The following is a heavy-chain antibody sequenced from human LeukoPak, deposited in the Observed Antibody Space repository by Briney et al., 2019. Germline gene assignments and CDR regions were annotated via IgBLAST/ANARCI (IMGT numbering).Heavy chain of an antibody. D-gene: IGHD1-26*01. Sequence: GGSLRLSCAASGFTFDDYAMHWVRQAPGKGLEWVSGISWNSGSIGYADSVKGRFTISRDNAKNSLYLQMNSLRAEDTAVYYCAKDRGELYYFDYWGQGTLLTVSS. CDR3: AKDRGELYYFDY. CDR1: GFTFDDYA. CDR2: ISWNSGSI. J-gene: IGHJ4*02. V-gene: IGHV3-9*01.